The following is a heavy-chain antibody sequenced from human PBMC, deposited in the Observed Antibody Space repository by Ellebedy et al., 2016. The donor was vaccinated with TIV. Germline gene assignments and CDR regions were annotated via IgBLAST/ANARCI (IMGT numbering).Heavy chain of an antibody. CDR1: GGSITSNHW. CDR3: AKLPGGDYIYYYYGLDV. J-gene: IGHJ6*02. CDR2: IYYSGST. D-gene: IGHD4-17*01. Sequence: MPSETLSLTCDVSGGSITSNHWWTWVRQPPGKGLEWIGEIYYSGSTNYNPSLQSRVLISLDRSKNQFSLQLTSVTAADTAVYFCAKLPGGDYIYYYYGLDVWGPGTTVTVSS. V-gene: IGHV4/OR15-8*01.